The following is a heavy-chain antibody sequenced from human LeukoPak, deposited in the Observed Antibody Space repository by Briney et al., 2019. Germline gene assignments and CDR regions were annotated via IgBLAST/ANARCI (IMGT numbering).Heavy chain of an antibody. V-gene: IGHV1-46*01. CDR2: INPSGGST. CDR3: ARGTNWYDA. J-gene: IGHJ5*02. CDR1: GYTFTSYY. Sequence: ASVKVSCKTSGYTFTSYYMQWVRQAPGQGLEWMGVINPSGGSTSYAQKFQGRVTMTRDASTSTAYMELSRLRSDDTAVYYCARGTNWYDAWGQGTLVTVSS.